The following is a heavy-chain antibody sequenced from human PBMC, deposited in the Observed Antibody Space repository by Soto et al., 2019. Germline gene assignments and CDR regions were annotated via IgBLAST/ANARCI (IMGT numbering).Heavy chain of an antibody. J-gene: IGHJ6*02. Sequence: QVQLVESGGGVVQPGRSLRLSCAASGFTFSSYGMHWVRQAPGKGLEWVAVIWYDGSNKYYADSVKGRFTISRDNYKNTLYLQMNSLRDEDTAVYYCARDDASSGYFYGMDVWGQGTTVTVSS. CDR3: ARDDASSGYFYGMDV. CDR2: IWYDGSNK. V-gene: IGHV3-33*01. D-gene: IGHD3-22*01. CDR1: GFTFSSYG.